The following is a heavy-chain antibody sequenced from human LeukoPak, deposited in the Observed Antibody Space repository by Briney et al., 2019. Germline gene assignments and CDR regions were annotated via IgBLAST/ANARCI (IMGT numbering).Heavy chain of an antibody. CDR2: MSVSSGLI. D-gene: IGHD6-13*01. Sequence: GGSLRLSCAASGFTFSFYSMNWVRQAPGKGLEWVSSMSVSSGLIYYADSVKGRFTVSRDNAKNSLYLQMNSLRAEDTAIYYCARAAGTLSYWGQGTLVTVSS. CDR1: GFTFSFYS. CDR3: ARAAGTLSY. V-gene: IGHV3-21*04. J-gene: IGHJ4*02.